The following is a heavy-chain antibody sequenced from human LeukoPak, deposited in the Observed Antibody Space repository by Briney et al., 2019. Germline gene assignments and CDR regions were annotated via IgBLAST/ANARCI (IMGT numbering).Heavy chain of an antibody. CDR1: GFTFGSYA. CDR3: VKGDTSSSPGTYPYYYYGMDV. D-gene: IGHD6-6*01. V-gene: IGHV3-64D*06. J-gene: IGHJ6*02. CDR2: ISSNGGST. Sequence: PGGSLRLSCSASGFTFGSYAMHWVRQAPGKGLEYVSAISSNGGSTYYADSVKGRFTISRDNSKNTLYLQMSSLRAEDTAVYYCVKGDTSSSPGTYPYYYYGMDVWGQGTTVTVSS.